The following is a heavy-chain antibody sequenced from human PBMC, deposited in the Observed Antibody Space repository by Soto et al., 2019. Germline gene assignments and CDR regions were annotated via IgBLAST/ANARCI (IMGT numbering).Heavy chain of an antibody. CDR2: IYSAGSA. CDR3: ARVPSSSYHYFDY. J-gene: IGHJ4*02. D-gene: IGHD6-13*01. Sequence: PGGSLRLSGAASGFTVSSYYMSWVRQAPGKGLEWVSVIYSAGSADFADSVKGRFTISRDNSKNTLYLQMSSLRAEDTAVYYCARVPSSSYHYFDYWGQGTLVTVS. CDR1: GFTVSSYY. V-gene: IGHV3-66*01.